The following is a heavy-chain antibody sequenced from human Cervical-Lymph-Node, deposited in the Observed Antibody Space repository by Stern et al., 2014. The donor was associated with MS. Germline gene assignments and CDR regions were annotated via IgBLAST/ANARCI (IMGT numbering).Heavy chain of an antibody. CDR2: ITPIFGAT. CDR1: GGTFSTST. Sequence: QVQLGQSGSEVRKPGSSVKVSCKASGGTFSTSTTNWVRQAPGQGLEWMGGITPIFGATNYAQKFQDRVTITADDSTSTAYMELTRLTTDDTALYYCARTEGELGNGLYHFDYWGMGTLVTVSS. J-gene: IGHJ4*02. V-gene: IGHV1-69*01. CDR3: ARTEGELGNGLYHFDY. D-gene: IGHD1-26*01.